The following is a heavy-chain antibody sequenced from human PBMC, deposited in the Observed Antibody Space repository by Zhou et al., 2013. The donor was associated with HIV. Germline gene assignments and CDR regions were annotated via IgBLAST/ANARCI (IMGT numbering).Heavy chain of an antibody. Sequence: QVQLQESGPGLVKPSETLSLTCTVSGGSITSSDYYLGWIRQPPGKRLEWIGTIYSSGSAYYNPSLSSRLTISVDTSKNQFSLNLRSVTAADTAVYYCARVDSSGTSEETRPATAANKYYSGMDVWGQGTTVTVSS. J-gene: IGHJ6*02. CDR2: IYSSGSA. CDR1: GGSITSSDYY. CDR3: ARVDSSGTSEETRPATAANKYYSGMDV. D-gene: IGHD3-22*01. V-gene: IGHV4-39*07.